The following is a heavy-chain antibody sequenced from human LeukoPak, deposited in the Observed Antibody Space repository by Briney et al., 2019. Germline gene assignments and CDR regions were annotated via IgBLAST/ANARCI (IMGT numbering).Heavy chain of an antibody. V-gene: IGHV5-51*01. CDR2: IYPGDSDT. CDR3: ARRAPEGWLPGRVSWFDP. CDR1: GYSLTSYW. J-gene: IGHJ5*02. D-gene: IGHD6-19*01. Sequence: GESLEISRKGSGYSLTSYWIGWVRQMPGKGLEWMGIIYPGDSDTRYSPSFQGQVTISADKSISTAYLQWSSLKASDTATYYCARRAPEGWLPGRVSWFDPWGQGTLVTVSS.